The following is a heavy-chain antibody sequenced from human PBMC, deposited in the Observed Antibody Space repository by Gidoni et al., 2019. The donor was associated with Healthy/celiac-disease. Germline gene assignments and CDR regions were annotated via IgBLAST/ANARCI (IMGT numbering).Heavy chain of an antibody. Sequence: EVQLVESGGGLVKPGGSLRLSCAASGFTFSSYSMNWVRQAPGKGLEWVSSISSSSSYIYYADSVKGRFTISRDNAKNSLYLQMNSLRAEDTAVYYCARADSSSWPPNYGMDVWGQGTTVTVSS. CDR1: GFTFSSYS. V-gene: IGHV3-21*01. D-gene: IGHD6-13*01. CDR2: ISSSSSYI. J-gene: IGHJ6*02. CDR3: ARADSSSWPPNYGMDV.